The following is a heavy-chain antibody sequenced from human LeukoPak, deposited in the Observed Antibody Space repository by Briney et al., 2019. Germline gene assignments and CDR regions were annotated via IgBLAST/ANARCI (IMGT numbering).Heavy chain of an antibody. V-gene: IGHV3-30-3*01. Sequence: PGGSLRLSCAASGFTFSSYAMHWVRQAPGKGLEWVAVISYDGSNKYYADSVKGRFTISRDNSKNTLYLQMNSLRAEDTAVYYCARMGRDIVVVPAAKMTRYYYYGMDVWGQGTTVTVSS. CDR1: GFTFSSYA. J-gene: IGHJ6*02. CDR3: ARMGRDIVVVPAAKMTRYYYYGMDV. CDR2: ISYDGSNK. D-gene: IGHD2-2*01.